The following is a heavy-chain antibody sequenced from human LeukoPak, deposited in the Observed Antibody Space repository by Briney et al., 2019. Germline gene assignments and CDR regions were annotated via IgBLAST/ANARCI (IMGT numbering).Heavy chain of an antibody. J-gene: IGHJ4*02. CDR3: ARGFPPRRNYDSRGYYSYYFDY. Sequence: GASVKVSCKASGYTFTDYGIIWVRQAPGQGLEWMGWISAYNGHTNYAQHLQGRVTMTTDTSTSTAYMELRSLRSDDTALYYCARGFPPRRNYDSRGYYSYYFDYWGQGTLVTVSS. CDR1: GYTFTDYG. D-gene: IGHD3-22*01. CDR2: ISAYNGHT. V-gene: IGHV1-18*01.